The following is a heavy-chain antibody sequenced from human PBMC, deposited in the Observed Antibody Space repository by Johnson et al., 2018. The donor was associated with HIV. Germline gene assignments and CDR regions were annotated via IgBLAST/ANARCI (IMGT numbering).Heavy chain of an antibody. CDR2: IRYDGTNK. CDR1: GFTFSSYG. V-gene: IGHV3-30*02. D-gene: IGHD6-19*01. J-gene: IGHJ3*01. Sequence: QVQLVESGGGVVQPGGSLRLSCAASGFTFSSYGMHWVRKAPGKGLERVAFIRYDGTNKYYADSMKGRFTISRDNSKNTLYLQMSSLRPEDTAVYDCAKIGQWRERLDAFDVWGQGTMVTVSS. CDR3: AKIGQWRERLDAFDV.